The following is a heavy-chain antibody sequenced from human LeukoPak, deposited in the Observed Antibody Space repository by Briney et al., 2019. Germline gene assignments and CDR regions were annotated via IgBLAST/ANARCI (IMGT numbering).Heavy chain of an antibody. CDR1: GFTSDDYT. J-gene: IGHJ4*02. CDR2: ISWDGGST. CDR3: AKGHIVGAITEFDS. D-gene: IGHD1-26*01. V-gene: IGHV3-43*01. Sequence: GGSLLLSCAASGFTSDDYTIQWLRQTPGKGLEWVSLISWDGGSTYYADSVKGRFPISRDNSKNSLYLQMNSLRTEDTALYYCAKGHIVGAITEFDSWGQRTLVTVSS.